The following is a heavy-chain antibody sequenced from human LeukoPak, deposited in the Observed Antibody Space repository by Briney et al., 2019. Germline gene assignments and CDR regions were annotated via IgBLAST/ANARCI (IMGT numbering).Heavy chain of an antibody. V-gene: IGHV1-46*01. CDR3: ASKYNWNYLTHYYYYMDV. CDR1: GYTFTSYY. J-gene: IGHJ6*03. D-gene: IGHD1-7*01. CDR2: INPSGGST. Sequence: ASVKVSCKASGYTFTSYYMHWVRQAPGQGLEWMGIINPSGGSTSYAQKFQGRVTMTRDMSTSTVYMELSSLRSEDTAVYYCASKYNWNYLTHYYYYMDVWGKGTTVTVSS.